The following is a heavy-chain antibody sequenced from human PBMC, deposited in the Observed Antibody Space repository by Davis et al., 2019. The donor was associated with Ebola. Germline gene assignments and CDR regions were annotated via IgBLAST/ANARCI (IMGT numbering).Heavy chain of an antibody. CDR1: GFTFSSYA. V-gene: IGHV3-21*01. J-gene: IGHJ5*02. Sequence: PGGSLRLSCAASGFTFSSYAMSWVRQAPGKGLEWVSSISSSSSYIYYADSVKGRFTISRDNAKNPLYLQMNSLRAEDTAVYYCARVSGWYCSSTSCYDTWGQGTLVTVSS. CDR3: ARVSGWYCSSTSCYDT. D-gene: IGHD2-2*01. CDR2: ISSSSSYI.